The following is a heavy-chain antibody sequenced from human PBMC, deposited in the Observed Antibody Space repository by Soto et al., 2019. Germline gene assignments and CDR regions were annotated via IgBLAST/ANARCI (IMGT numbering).Heavy chain of an antibody. V-gene: IGHV3-48*02. CDR2: ITIRTGNV. CDR3: VRDRDLYRDMFHADL. CDR1: GFTISECS. Sequence: GGSLRLSCSASGFTISECSMNWVRQAPGKGLEWLAYITIRTGNVLYADSVRGRFTISADNAENSVILQMNSLRDEDSAVYFCVRDRDLYRDMFHADLWGQGTLVT. J-gene: IGHJ4*01. D-gene: IGHD3-10*02.